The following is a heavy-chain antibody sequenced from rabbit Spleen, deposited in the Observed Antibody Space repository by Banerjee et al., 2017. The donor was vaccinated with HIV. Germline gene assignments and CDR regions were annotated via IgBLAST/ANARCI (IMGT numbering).Heavy chain of an antibody. CDR3: ARGGVGGGDGANL. Sequence: QSLEESGGDLVKPGASLTLTCTASGIDFSSYYYMCWVRQVPGKGLEWIGCIYTSSGTTYYASWAKGRFTISKTSSTTVTMQMTSLTVADTATCFCARGGVGGGDGANLWGPGTLVTVS. V-gene: IGHV1S40*01. J-gene: IGHJ4*01. CDR2: IYTSSGTT. D-gene: IGHD2-1*01. CDR1: GIDFSSYYY.